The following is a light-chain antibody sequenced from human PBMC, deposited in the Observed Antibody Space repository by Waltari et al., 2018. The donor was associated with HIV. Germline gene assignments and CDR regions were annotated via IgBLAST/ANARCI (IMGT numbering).Light chain of an antibody. CDR1: SSDVGGYNY. Sequence: QSALTQPASVSGSPGQSITISCTGTSSDVGGYNYVSWYQQNPGKAPKLMIYEVSNRPAWVSNRFSGSKSGNTASLTISGLQAEDEADYYCSSYTSSSTWVFGGGTKLTVL. V-gene: IGLV2-14*01. CDR2: EVS. CDR3: SSYTSSSTWV. J-gene: IGLJ3*02.